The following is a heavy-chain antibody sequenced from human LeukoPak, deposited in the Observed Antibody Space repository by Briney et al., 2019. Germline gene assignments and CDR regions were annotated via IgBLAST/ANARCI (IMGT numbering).Heavy chain of an antibody. V-gene: IGHV4-59*01. J-gene: IGHJ5*02. CDR3: ARAGNDFYYDSSGYQGDNWFDP. CDR1: GGSISSYY. Sequence: KPSETLSLTCTVSGGSISSYYWSWIRQPPGKGLEWIGYIYYSGSTNYNPSLKSRVTISVDTSKNQFSLKLSSVTAADTAVYYCARAGNDFYYDSSGYQGDNWFDPWGQGTLVTVSS. D-gene: IGHD3-22*01. CDR2: IYYSGST.